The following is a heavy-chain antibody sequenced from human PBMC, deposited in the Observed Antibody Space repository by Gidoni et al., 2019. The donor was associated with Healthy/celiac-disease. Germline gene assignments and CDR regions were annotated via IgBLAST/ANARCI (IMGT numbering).Heavy chain of an antibody. V-gene: IGHV4-39*01. CDR2: IYYSGRT. CDR1: GGSISSSSYY. Sequence: QLQLQVSGPGLVQPSETLSLTCTVSGGSISSSSYYWGWIRQPPGKGLEWIGSIYYSGRTYNNPSLKSRVTISVDTSKNQCSLKLSSVTAADTAVYYCARTYYDILTGYVDYWGQGTLVTVSS. CDR3: ARTYYDILTGYVDY. J-gene: IGHJ4*02. D-gene: IGHD3-9*01.